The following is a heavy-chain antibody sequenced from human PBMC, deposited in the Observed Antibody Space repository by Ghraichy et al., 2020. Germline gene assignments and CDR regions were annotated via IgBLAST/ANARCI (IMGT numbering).Heavy chain of an antibody. Sequence: SETLSLTCAVYGGSFSDYHWSWIRQPPEKGLEWIGEINHSGNTNSNPSLKSRVTISVDTSKNQFSLKLSSVTAADTALYYCARPGYCSGGSCQYYFDYWGQGTLVTVSS. D-gene: IGHD2-15*01. CDR2: INHSGNT. CDR3: ARPGYCSGGSCQYYFDY. V-gene: IGHV4-34*01. J-gene: IGHJ4*02. CDR1: GGSFSDYH.